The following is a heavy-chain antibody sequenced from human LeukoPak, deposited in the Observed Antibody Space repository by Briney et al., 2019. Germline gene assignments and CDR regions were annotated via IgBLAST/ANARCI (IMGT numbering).Heavy chain of an antibody. CDR3: ARDRRTTKTGGWLETDGFDY. V-gene: IGHV4-4*07. D-gene: IGHD6-19*01. CDR1: GGSISSSY. J-gene: IGHJ4*02. CDR2: IYSSGST. Sequence: SETLSLTCSVSGGSISSSYWGWIRQPAGKGLEWIERIYSSGSTNYNPSLKSRVTMSVDTSKNQFSLKLSSVTAADTAVYYCARDRRTTKTGGWLETDGFDYWGQGTLVTVSS.